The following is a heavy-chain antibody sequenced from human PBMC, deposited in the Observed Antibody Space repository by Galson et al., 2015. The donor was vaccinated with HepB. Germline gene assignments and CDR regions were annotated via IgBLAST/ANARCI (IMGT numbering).Heavy chain of an antibody. CDR1: GFTFSSYS. J-gene: IGHJ4*02. CDR2: ITSSSRAI. Sequence: SLRLSCAASGFTFSSYSMNWVRQAPGKGLDWVSYITSSSRAISYADSVKGRFTISRDNAKNSLYLQMNSLRAEDTAVYYCAREGYNYGYDYWGQGTLVTVSS. CDR3: AREGYNYGYDY. V-gene: IGHV3-48*04. D-gene: IGHD5-18*01.